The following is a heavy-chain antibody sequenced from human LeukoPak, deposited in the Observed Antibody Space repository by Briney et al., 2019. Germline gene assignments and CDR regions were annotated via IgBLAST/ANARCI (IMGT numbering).Heavy chain of an antibody. D-gene: IGHD4-23*01. CDR3: ARQGYSGHSQGAADY. CDR2: ISAYNGNT. Sequence: GASVKVSCKASGYTVSIYGFSWVRQAPGQGLEWMGWISAYNGNTNYAQKFQGRVTMTTDTSTSTAHMELRSLRSDDTAVYYCARQGYSGHSQGAADYWGQGTLVTVSS. V-gene: IGHV1-18*01. J-gene: IGHJ4*02. CDR1: GYTVSIYG.